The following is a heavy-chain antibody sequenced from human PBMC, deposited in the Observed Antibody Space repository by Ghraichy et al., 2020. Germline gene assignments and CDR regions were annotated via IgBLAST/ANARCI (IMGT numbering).Heavy chain of an antibody. D-gene: IGHD3-16*01. J-gene: IGHJ5*02. CDR1: GYTFTSYG. V-gene: IGHV1-18*01. CDR3: ARGLVDDYVWGSYPNWFDP. Sequence: ASVKVSCKASGYTFTSYGISWVRQAPGQGLEWMGWISAYNGNTNYAQKLQGRVTMTTDTSTSTAYMELRSLRSDDTAVYYCARGLVDDYVWGSYPNWFDPWGQGTLVTVSS. CDR2: ISAYNGNT.